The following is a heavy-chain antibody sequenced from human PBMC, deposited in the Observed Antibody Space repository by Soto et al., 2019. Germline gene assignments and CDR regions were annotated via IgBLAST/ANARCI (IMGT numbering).Heavy chain of an antibody. CDR1: GGTFSSYA. D-gene: IGHD3-22*01. Sequence: QVQLVQSGAEVKKPGSSVKVSCKASGGTFSSYAISWVRQAPGQGLEWMGGIIPIFGTANYAQKFQGRVTITADESTSTAYMELSSLRSEDTAVYYCASSQGEYYYDSSGYYYTFDYWGQGTLVTVSS. V-gene: IGHV1-69*12. CDR3: ASSQGEYYYDSSGYYYTFDY. J-gene: IGHJ4*02. CDR2: IIPIFGTA.